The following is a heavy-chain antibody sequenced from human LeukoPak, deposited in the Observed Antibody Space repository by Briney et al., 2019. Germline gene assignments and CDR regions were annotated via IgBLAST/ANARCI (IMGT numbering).Heavy chain of an antibody. D-gene: IGHD6-13*01. V-gene: IGHV3-9*03. CDR1: GFTFDDYA. J-gene: IGHJ4*02. CDR3: AKGYSSSWYFPTLDY. CDR2: ISWNSGSI. Sequence: PGRSLRLSCAASGFTFDDYAMHWVRQAPGKGLEWVSGISWNSGSIGYADSVKGRFTISRDNAKNSLYLQMNSLRADDMAFYYCAKGYSSSWYFPTLDYWGQGTLVTVSS.